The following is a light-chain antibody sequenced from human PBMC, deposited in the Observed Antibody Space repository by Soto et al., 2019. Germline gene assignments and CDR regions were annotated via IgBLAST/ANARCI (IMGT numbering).Light chain of an antibody. V-gene: IGKV3-11*01. CDR2: DAS. CDR3: QQRSNWPPF. CDR1: QSVSSY. J-gene: IGKJ5*01. Sequence: VLTQSPATLSLSPGERATLSCRASQSVSSYLAWYQQKPGQAPRLLIYDASNRATGIPARFSGSGSGTDFTLTISSLEPEDFAVYYCQQRSNWPPFFGQGTRLE.